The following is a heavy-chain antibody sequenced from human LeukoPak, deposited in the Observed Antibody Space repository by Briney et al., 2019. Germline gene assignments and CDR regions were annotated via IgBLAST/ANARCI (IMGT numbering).Heavy chain of an antibody. CDR3: ARSITSYYYYYMDV. J-gene: IGHJ6*03. D-gene: IGHD3-16*01. Sequence: SETLSLTCTVSGGSISSYYWSWIRQPPGKGLEWIGYVYYSGSTNYNPSLKSRVTISVDTSKNQFSLKLSSVTAADTAVYYCARSITSYYYYYMDVWGKGTTVTVSS. CDR2: VYYSGST. CDR1: GGSISSYY. V-gene: IGHV4-59*12.